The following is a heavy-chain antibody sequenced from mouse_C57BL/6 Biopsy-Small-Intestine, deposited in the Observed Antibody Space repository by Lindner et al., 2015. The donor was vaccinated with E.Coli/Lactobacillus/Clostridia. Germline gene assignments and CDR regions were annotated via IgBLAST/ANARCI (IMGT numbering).Heavy chain of an antibody. V-gene: IGHV1-54*01. D-gene: IGHD2-5*01. J-gene: IGHJ2*01. Sequence: VQLQESGAELVRPGTSVKVSCKASGYAFTNYLIEWVKQRPGQGLEWIGVINPGSGGTNFNEKFKGKATLTADKSSSTAYMQLSSLTSEDSAVYFCARSSYFSNYVDYWGHGTTLIVSS. CDR2: INPGSGGT. CDR3: ARSSYFSNYVDY. CDR1: GYAFTNYL.